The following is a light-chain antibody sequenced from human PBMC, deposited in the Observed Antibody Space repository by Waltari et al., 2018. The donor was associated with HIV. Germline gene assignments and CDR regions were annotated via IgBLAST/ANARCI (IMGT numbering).Light chain of an antibody. J-gene: IGKJ5*01. CDR3: QQYNSFPIT. CDR2: KAS. Sequence: DIQMTQSPSTLSASVGYRVTITCRASQSISSWLAWYQQKPGKAPKILIYKASSLESGVPSRVSGSGSGTEFTLTISSLQPDDFATYYCQQYNSFPITFGQGTRLEIK. V-gene: IGKV1-5*03. CDR1: QSISSW.